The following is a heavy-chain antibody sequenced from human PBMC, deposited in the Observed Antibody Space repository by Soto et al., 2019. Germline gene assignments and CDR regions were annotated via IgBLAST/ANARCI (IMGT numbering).Heavy chain of an antibody. Sequence: ASVRFSCKASGYTFTSYYMHWVRQAPGQGLEWMGIINPSGGSTSYAQKFQGRVTMTRDTSTSTVYMELSSLRSEDTAVYYCASLYDSSGYRTPDAFDIWGQGTMVTVSS. CDR3: ASLYDSSGYRTPDAFDI. CDR1: GYTFTSYY. J-gene: IGHJ3*02. CDR2: INPSGGST. D-gene: IGHD3-22*01. V-gene: IGHV1-46*01.